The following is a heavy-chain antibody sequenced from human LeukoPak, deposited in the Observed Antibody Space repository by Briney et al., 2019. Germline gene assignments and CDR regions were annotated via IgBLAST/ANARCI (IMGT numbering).Heavy chain of an antibody. CDR2: IYYSGST. D-gene: IGHD1-26*01. V-gene: IGHV4-59*01. J-gene: IGHJ4*02. CDR3: ARAIVGATIPFDY. CDR1: GGSISSYY. Sequence: PSETLSLTCTVSGGSISSYYSGWIRQPPGKGLEWIGYIYYSGSTNYNPSLKSRVTISVDTSKNQFSLKLSSVTAADTAVYYCARAIVGATIPFDYWGQGTLVTVSS.